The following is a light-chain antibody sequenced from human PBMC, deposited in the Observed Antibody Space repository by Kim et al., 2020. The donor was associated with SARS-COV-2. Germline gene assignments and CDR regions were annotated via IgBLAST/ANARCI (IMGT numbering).Light chain of an antibody. V-gene: IGKV1-33*01. CDR2: DAS. J-gene: IGKJ4*01. CDR1: QDIDNY. Sequence: DIQMTQSPSSLSASVGDRVTITCQASQDIDNYLNWYQQKPGKAPKLLIYDASNLGTGVPSRFSGSGSGTDFTFTISSLQPEDIATYYCQQCDYLPLTFGGGTKVDIK. CDR3: QQCDYLPLT.